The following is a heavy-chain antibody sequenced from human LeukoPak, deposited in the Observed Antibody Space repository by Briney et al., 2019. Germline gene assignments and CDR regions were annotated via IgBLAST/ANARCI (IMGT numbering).Heavy chain of an antibody. CDR3: ARDGPSGGSLPDY. V-gene: IGHV1-69*13. CDR1: GGTFSSYA. D-gene: IGHD2-15*01. Sequence: SVKVSCKASGGTFSSYAISWVRQAPGQGLEWMGGIIPIFGTANYAQKFQGRVTLTADESTSTAYMELSSLRSEDTAVYYCARDGPSGGSLPDYWGQGTLVTVSS. J-gene: IGHJ4*02. CDR2: IIPIFGTA.